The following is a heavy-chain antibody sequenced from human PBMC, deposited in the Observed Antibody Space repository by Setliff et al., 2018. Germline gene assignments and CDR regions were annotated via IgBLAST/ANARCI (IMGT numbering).Heavy chain of an antibody. V-gene: IGHV1-18*01. D-gene: IGHD2-8*01. CDR2: IASATGKT. CDR3: SRLVRFCTKTACQRLSGGEF. Sequence: GASVKVSCKTSGYTFNDYGITWVRQVPGRGLEWMGWIASATGKTYSAEKFQDRVTPTTDTSTSTAYLELRSLGSDDTAVYYCSRLVRFCTKTACQRLSGGEFWGQGTLVTVSS. J-gene: IGHJ4*02. CDR1: GYTFNDYG.